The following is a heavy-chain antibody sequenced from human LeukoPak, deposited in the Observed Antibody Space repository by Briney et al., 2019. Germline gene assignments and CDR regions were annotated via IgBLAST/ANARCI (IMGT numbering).Heavy chain of an antibody. CDR2: MNPNSGNT. V-gene: IGHV1-8*01. CDR3: ARGARETYDIWPRPKTSNRFDP. D-gene: IGHD3-9*01. J-gene: IGHJ5*02. Sequence: ASVKVSCKASGYTFTSYDINWVRQATGQGLEWMGWMNPNSGNTGYAQKFQGRVTMTRNTSISTAYMELSSLRSEDTAVYYCARGARETYDIWPRPKTSNRFDPWGQGTLVTVSS. CDR1: GYTFTSYD.